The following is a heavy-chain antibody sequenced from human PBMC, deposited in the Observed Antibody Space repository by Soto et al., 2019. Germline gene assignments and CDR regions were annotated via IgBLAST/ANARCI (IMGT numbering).Heavy chain of an antibody. CDR2: ISSSSSYI. D-gene: IGHD3-3*01. CDR3: ARDRTIITPYYYYGMDV. V-gene: IGHV3-21*01. CDR1: GFTFSSYS. J-gene: IGHJ6*02. Sequence: PGGSLRLSCAASGFTFSSYSMNWVRQAPGKGLEWVSSISSSSSYIYYADSVKGRFTISRDNAKNSLYLQMNSLRAEDTAVYYCARDRTIITPYYYYGMDVWGQGTTVTVSS.